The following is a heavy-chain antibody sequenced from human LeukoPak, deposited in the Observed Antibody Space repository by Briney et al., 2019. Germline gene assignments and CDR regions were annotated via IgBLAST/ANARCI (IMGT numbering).Heavy chain of an antibody. Sequence: SETLSLTCAVSGGSISSGGYSWSWVRQPPGKGLERIGYISSTGNTYYNPSLKSRLSISLDTSKNQSSLNLSSVTAADTAVFYCARLGVTQDALDIWGQGTMVTVSS. D-gene: IGHD3-10*01. CDR3: ARLGVTQDALDI. V-gene: IGHV4-30-4*07. CDR1: GGSISSGGYS. J-gene: IGHJ3*02. CDR2: ISSTGNT.